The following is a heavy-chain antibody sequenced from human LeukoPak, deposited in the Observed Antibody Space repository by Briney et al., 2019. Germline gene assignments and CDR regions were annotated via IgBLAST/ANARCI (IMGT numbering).Heavy chain of an antibody. Sequence: GGSLRLSCAASGFTFSSYEMNWVRQAPGKGLEWVSYISSSGSTIYYADSVKGRFTISRDNAKNSLYLQMNSLRAEDTAVYYCAKAGCTNIACRPNVYNWFDPWGQGTLVTVSS. CDR2: ISSSGSTI. J-gene: IGHJ5*02. V-gene: IGHV3-48*03. CDR1: GFTFSSYE. CDR3: AKAGCTNIACRPNVYNWFDP. D-gene: IGHD2-8*01.